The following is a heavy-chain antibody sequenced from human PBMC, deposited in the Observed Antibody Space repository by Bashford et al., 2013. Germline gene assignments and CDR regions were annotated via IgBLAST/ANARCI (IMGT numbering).Heavy chain of an antibody. CDR3: ARSNWGGAFDL. Sequence: GGSLRLSCAASGFISSNYWMHWVRQGPGKGLVWVSRIYSYGGRTDYADFAKGRFTISSDNAKNTLFLQMNSLRAEDTAVYYCARSNWGGAFDLWGQGTLVTVSS. D-gene: IGHD7-27*01. CDR2: IYSYGGRT. V-gene: IGHV3-74*01. CDR1: GFISSNYW. J-gene: IGHJ5*02.